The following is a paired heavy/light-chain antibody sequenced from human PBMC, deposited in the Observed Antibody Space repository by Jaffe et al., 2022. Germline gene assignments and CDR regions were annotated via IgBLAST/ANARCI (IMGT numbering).Light chain of an antibody. CDR1: QSLSSGNGNTY. J-gene: IGKJ1*01. V-gene: IGKV2-30*01. Sequence: DVVMTQSPLSLPVTLGQPASISCRSSQSLSSGNGNTYLHWFQQRPGQSPRRLIYEVSNRDSGVPDRFSGSGSGTDFTLKISRVEAEDVGVYYCMQGTYRPPTFGQGTKVEIK. CDR2: EVS. CDR3: MQGTYRPPT.
Heavy chain of an antibody. D-gene: IGHD2-21*01. CDR2: IGRDGSDT. CDR1: GFTLSNYW. J-gene: IGHJ4*02. CDR3: ARDVDWHNFDN. V-gene: IGHV3-7*01. Sequence: EVQLVESGGDLVQPGGSLRLSCTASGFTLSNYWMAWVRQAPGKGLEWVANIGRDGSDTYYVDSVKGRFAVSRDNPKNSLYLQMNSLRVEDTAVYYCARDVDWHNFDNWGQGTLVTVSS.